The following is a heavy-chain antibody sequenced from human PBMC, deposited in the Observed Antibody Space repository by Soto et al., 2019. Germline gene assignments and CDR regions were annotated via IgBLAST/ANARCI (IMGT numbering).Heavy chain of an antibody. CDR1: GGTFSSYA. J-gene: IGHJ5*02. V-gene: IGHV1-69*13. Sequence: GASVKVSCKASGGTFSSYAISWVRQAPGQGLEWMGGIIPIFGTANYAQKFQGRVTITADESTSTAYMELSSLRSEDTAVYYCARDRVSHSSRWYRNWFDPWGQGTLVTVSS. CDR2: IIPIFGTA. CDR3: ARDRVSHSSRWYRNWFDP. D-gene: IGHD6-13*01.